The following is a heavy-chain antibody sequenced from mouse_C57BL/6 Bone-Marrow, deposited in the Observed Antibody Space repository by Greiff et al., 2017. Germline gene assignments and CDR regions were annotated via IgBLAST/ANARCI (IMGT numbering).Heavy chain of an antibody. Sequence: VQLQQSGPELVKPGASVKISCKASGYSFTDYNMNWVKQSNGKSLEWIGVINPNYGTTSYNQKFKGKATLTVDQYSSTAYMQLNSLTSEDSAVYYCASIYYGNYLYAMDYWGQGTSVTVSS. V-gene: IGHV1-39*01. J-gene: IGHJ4*01. CDR2: INPNYGTT. D-gene: IGHD2-1*01. CDR3: ASIYYGNYLYAMDY. CDR1: GYSFTDYN.